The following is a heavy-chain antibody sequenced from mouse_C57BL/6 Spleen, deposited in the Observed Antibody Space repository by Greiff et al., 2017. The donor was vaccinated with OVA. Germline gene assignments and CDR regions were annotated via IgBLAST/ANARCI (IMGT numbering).Heavy chain of an antibody. CDR2: IDPSDSET. Sequence: VQLQQPGAELVRPGSSVKLSCKASGYTFTSYWLHWVKPRPIQGLEWIGNIDPSDSETHYNQKFKDKATLTVDKSSSTAYMQLSSLTSEDSAVYYCATYGNSFLFAYWGQGTLVTVSA. V-gene: IGHV1-52*01. CDR1: GYTFTSYW. D-gene: IGHD2-1*01. J-gene: IGHJ3*01. CDR3: ATYGNSFLFAY.